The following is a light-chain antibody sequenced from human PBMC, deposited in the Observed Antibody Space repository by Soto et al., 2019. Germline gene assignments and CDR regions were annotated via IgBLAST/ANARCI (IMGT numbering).Light chain of an antibody. V-gene: IGLV2-14*01. Sequence: QSALTQPASVSGSPGQSITISCTGTNSDVGGYNYVSWYQHHPGKAPKVMIYDVSDRPSGVSDRFSGSKSGNTASLTISGLQAEDEADYYCSSYTSSSTLVYVFGTGTKLTVL. CDR2: DVS. CDR3: SSYTSSSTLVYV. CDR1: NSDVGGYNY. J-gene: IGLJ1*01.